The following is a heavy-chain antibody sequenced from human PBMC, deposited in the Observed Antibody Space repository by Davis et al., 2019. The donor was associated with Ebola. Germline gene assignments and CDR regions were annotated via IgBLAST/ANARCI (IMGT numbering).Heavy chain of an antibody. CDR3: TTLKLGRGGY. CDR1: GFTFSSYW. J-gene: IGHJ4*02. V-gene: IGHV3-15*01. CDR2: IKSKTDGGTT. Sequence: GESLKISCAASGFTFSSYWMSWVRQAPGKGLEWVGRIKSKTDGGTTDYAAPVKGRFTISRDDSKNTLYLQMNSLKTEDTAVYYCTTLKLGRGGYWGQGTLVTVSS. D-gene: IGHD2-15*01.